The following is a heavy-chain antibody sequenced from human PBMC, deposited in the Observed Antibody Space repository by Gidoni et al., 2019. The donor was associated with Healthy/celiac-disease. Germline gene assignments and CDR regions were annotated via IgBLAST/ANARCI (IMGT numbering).Heavy chain of an antibody. V-gene: IGHV4-38-2*01. CDR2: IYHSGST. D-gene: IGHD4-17*01. CDR3: ASAAGTVTTNYYYGMDV. J-gene: IGHJ6*02. Sequence: QVQLPASGPGLVTPSETLSLTCAVPGYSISSGYYWGWIRQPPGKGLEWIGSIYHSGSTYYNPSLKSRVTISVDTSKNQFSLKLSSVTAADTAVYYCASAAGTVTTNYYYGMDVWGQGTTVTVSS. CDR1: GYSISSGYY.